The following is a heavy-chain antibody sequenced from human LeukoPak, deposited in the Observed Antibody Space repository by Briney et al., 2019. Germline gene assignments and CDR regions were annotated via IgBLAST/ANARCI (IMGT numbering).Heavy chain of an antibody. CDR1: GXSISGTNG. CDR3: SRESGPFCPFGY. Sequence: ASETLSLTWGVSGXSISGTNGWSWVRQPPGQGLEWIGEISLAGQTNYNPSLNGRVTMSLDKSSNQLSLHLTSVTAADTATYFCSRESGPFCPFGYWGQGTLVIVSS. V-gene: IGHV4/OR15-8*02. D-gene: IGHD1-26*01. J-gene: IGHJ4*02. CDR2: ISLAGQT.